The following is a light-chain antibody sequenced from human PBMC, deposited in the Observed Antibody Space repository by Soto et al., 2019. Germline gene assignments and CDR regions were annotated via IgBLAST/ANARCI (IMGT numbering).Light chain of an antibody. CDR2: GDY. Sequence: QSVLTQPPSVSGAPGQRVTIACTGNNSNIGAGYDVHWYRPFPGGAPTLLISGDYHRPSGVPDRVSGYKSGTSAALAISDLQAEDEAAYYCSSEGGSNNLVFGRGTTLTVL. CDR3: SSEGGSNNLV. J-gene: IGLJ3*02. V-gene: IGLV1-40*01. CDR1: NSNIGAGYD.